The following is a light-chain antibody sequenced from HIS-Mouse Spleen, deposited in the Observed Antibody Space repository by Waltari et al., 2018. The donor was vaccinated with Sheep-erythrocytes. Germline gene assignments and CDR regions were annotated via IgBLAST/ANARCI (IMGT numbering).Light chain of an antibody. Sequence: SYELTQPPSVSVSPGQTASITCSGDKLGDKYACWYQQKPGQSPVLVIYQDSKRPSGTPERFAGSNTGNTATLTSSGPQAMDEADYYCQAWDSSKGVFGTGTKVTVL. CDR1: KLGDKY. CDR3: QAWDSSKGV. CDR2: QDS. J-gene: IGLJ1*01. V-gene: IGLV3-1*01.